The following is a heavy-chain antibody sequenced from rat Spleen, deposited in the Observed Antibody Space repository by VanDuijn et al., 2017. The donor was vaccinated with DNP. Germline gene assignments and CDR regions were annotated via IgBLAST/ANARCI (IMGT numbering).Heavy chain of an antibody. J-gene: IGHJ1*01. Sequence: EVQLVESGGDLVQPGRSLKLSCVASGFIFNDYALAWVRQAPKKGLEWVATISYDGLRPYYRDSVKGRFTISRDDAKSALFLQMDSLRSEDTATYYCARRGIYHYEGLYLTDFWGPGTMVTVSS. V-gene: IGHV5-17*01. CDR2: ISYDGLRP. D-gene: IGHD1-12*02. CDR3: ARRGIYHYEGLYLTDF. CDR1: GFIFNDYA.